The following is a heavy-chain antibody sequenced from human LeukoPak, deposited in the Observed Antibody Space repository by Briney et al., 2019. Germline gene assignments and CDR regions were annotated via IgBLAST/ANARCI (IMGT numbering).Heavy chain of an antibody. CDR2: IYYSGST. Sequence: SETLSLTCTVSGASISSGDYYWSWIRQPPGKGLEWIGYIYYSGSTYYNPSLKSRVTISVDTSKNQFSLKLSSGTAADTAVYYCARGFGELFSYYFDYWGQGTLVTVSS. D-gene: IGHD3-10*01. CDR1: GASISSGDYY. J-gene: IGHJ4*02. CDR3: ARGFGELFSYYFDY. V-gene: IGHV4-30-4*01.